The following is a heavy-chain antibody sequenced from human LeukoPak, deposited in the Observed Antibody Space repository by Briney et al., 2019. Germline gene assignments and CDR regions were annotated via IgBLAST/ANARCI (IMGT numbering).Heavy chain of an antibody. CDR1: GGTFSSYA. Sequence: GASVKVSCKASGGTFSSYAISWVRQAPGQGLEWMGGIIPIFGTANYAQKFQGRVTITADESTSTAYMELSSLRSEDTAVYYCARLYVLYPQSQAFDIWGQGTMVTVSS. J-gene: IGHJ3*02. D-gene: IGHD3-10*02. CDR3: ARLYVLYPQSQAFDI. V-gene: IGHV1-69*13. CDR2: IIPIFGTA.